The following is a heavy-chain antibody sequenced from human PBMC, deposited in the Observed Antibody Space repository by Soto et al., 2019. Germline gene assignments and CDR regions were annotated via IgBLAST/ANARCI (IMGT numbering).Heavy chain of an antibody. D-gene: IGHD3-3*01. CDR2: IYYSGST. J-gene: IGHJ5*02. CDR3: ARGPFGEARRFDP. Sequence: TLSLTCTVSGGSISSYYWSWIRQPPGKGLEWIGYIYYSGSTNYNPSLKSRVTISVDTSKNQFSLKLSSVTAADTAVCYCARGPFGEARRFDPWGQGTLVTVSS. CDR1: GGSISSYY. V-gene: IGHV4-59*01.